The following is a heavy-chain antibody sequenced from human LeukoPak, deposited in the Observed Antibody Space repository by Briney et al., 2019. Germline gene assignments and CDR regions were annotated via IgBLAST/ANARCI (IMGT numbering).Heavy chain of an antibody. J-gene: IGHJ4*02. CDR1: GFTFSSYG. CDR2: ISYDGSNK. Sequence: PGGSLRLSCAASGFTFSSYGMPWVRQAPGKGLEWVAVISYDGSNKYYADSVKGRFTISRDNSKNTLYLQMNSLRAEDTAVYYCARDRYYGSGSYHDYWGQGTLATVSS. D-gene: IGHD3-10*01. CDR3: ARDRYYGSGSYHDY. V-gene: IGHV3-30*03.